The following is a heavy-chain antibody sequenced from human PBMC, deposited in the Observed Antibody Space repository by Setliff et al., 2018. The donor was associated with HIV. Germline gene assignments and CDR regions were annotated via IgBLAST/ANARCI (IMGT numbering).Heavy chain of an antibody. V-gene: IGHV1-3*04. Sequence: ASVKVSCKASGYSLTNYAMQWVRQAPGQRLEWMGWINSGNGNTKYSQKFQGRVSITRDTSANTAYMELGSLRSEDTAVYYCARGTRWLQSREYYYYYMDVWGKGTTVTVSS. J-gene: IGHJ6*03. CDR3: ARGTRWLQSREYYYYYMDV. CDR2: INSGNGNT. CDR1: GYSLTNYA. D-gene: IGHD5-12*01.